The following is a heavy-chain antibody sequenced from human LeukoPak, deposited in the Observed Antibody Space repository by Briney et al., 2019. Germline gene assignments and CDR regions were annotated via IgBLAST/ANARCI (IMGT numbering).Heavy chain of an antibody. J-gene: IGHJ4*02. CDR3: ARGSYGSGTQQYYFDN. Sequence: GRSLRLSCAASGFTFSSYALHWVRQAPGKGLEWVAVISYDGSHKYYADSVKGGFTISRDNSKNTLYLQMNSLRPEDTALYYCARGSYGSGTQQYYFDNWGQGTLVTVSS. D-gene: IGHD3-10*01. CDR2: ISYDGSHK. V-gene: IGHV3-30*04. CDR1: GFTFSSYA.